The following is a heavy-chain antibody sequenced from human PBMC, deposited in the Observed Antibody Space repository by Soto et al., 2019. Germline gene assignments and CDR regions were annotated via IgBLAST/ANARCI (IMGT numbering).Heavy chain of an antibody. D-gene: IGHD4-17*01. V-gene: IGHV4-59*01. Sequence: SETLSLTCTVSGGSISSYYWSWIRQPPGKGLEWIGYIYYSGSTNYNPSLKSRVTISVDTSKNQFSLKLSSVTAADTAVYYCARSQHDYGDYAAHFAVDSWGQGTQETV. J-gene: IGHJ4*02. CDR3: ARSQHDYGDYAAHFAVDS. CDR1: GGSISSYY. CDR2: IYYSGST.